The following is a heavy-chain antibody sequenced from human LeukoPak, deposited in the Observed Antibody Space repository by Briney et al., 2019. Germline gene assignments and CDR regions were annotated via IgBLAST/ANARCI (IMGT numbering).Heavy chain of an antibody. CDR1: GFTVSSNY. CDR2: ISSSSSSTI. CDR3: ARGVEWLIPFDY. Sequence: GGSLRLSCAASGFTVSSNYMSWVRQAPGKGLEWVSYISSSSSSTIYYADSVKGRFTISRDNAKNSLYLQMNSLRAEDTAVYYCARGVEWLIPFDYWGQGTLVTVSS. V-gene: IGHV3-48*01. D-gene: IGHD3-3*01. J-gene: IGHJ4*02.